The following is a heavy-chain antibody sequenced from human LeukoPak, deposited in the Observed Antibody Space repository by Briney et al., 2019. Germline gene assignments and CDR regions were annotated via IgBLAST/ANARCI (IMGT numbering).Heavy chain of an antibody. CDR2: IDPSDSYT. J-gene: IGHJ4*02. CDR1: GYSFTSYW. D-gene: IGHD6-6*01. CDR3: ARHPSIAARPDY. Sequence: GESLRISCKGSGYSFTSYWIAWVRQMPGKGLEWMGRIDPSDSYTNYSPSFQGHVTISADKPINTAYLQWSSLKASDTAMYYCARHPSIAARPDYWGQGTLVTVSS. V-gene: IGHV5-10-1*01.